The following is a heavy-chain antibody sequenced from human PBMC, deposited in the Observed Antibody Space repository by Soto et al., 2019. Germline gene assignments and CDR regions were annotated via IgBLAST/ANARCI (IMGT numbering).Heavy chain of an antibody. CDR1: AFTFGEYA. V-gene: IGHV3-49*03. D-gene: IGHD6-19*01. CDR3: NLDLWAGRSGWYGMDV. Sequence: CLRLSCTASAFTFGEYAMRWFRPAPGKGPEWVGFIRSKAYGGTTEYAASVKGRLTISRDDSKSIAYLQTNSLKTEDTAVYYCNLDLWAGRSGWYGMDVWGQGTTVTVSS. CDR2: IRSKAYGGTT. J-gene: IGHJ6*02.